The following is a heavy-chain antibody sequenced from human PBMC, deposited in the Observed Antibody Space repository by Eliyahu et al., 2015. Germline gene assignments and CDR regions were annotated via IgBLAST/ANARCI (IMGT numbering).Heavy chain of an antibody. Sequence: KGRFTISRDNSKNTLYLQMNSLRAEDTAVYFCANRPVTTQPLWGQGTLVTVSS. J-gene: IGHJ4*02. V-gene: IGHV3-33*06. D-gene: IGHD4-17*01. CDR3: ANRPVTTQPL.